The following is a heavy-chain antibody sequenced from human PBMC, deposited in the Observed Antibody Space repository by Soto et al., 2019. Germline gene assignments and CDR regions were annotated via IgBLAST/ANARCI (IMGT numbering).Heavy chain of an antibody. D-gene: IGHD2-8*01. CDR3: ARGVLGCTNGVCYPTYYYYGMDV. Sequence: EVQLVESGGGLVKPGGSLRLSCAASGFTFSSYSMNWVRQAPGKGLEWVSSISSSSSYIYYADSVKGRFTISRDNAKNSLYLKMNSLRAEDTAVYYCARGVLGCTNGVCYPTYYYYGMDVWGQGTTVTVSS. CDR2: ISSSSSYI. J-gene: IGHJ6*02. V-gene: IGHV3-21*01. CDR1: GFTFSSYS.